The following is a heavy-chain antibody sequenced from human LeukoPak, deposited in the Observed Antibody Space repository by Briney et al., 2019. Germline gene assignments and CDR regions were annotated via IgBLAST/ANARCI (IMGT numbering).Heavy chain of an antibody. D-gene: IGHD1-26*01. CDR2: IYPNSGGT. Sequence: ASVKVSCKASGYTFTGYYMHWVRQAPGQGLEWMGWIYPNSGGTNYAQKFQGRVTMTRDTSTSTVYMELSSLRSEDTAVYYCAKGSGTYYRPFDYWGQGTLVTVSS. J-gene: IGHJ4*02. CDR3: AKGSGTYYRPFDY. V-gene: IGHV1-2*02. CDR1: GYTFTGYY.